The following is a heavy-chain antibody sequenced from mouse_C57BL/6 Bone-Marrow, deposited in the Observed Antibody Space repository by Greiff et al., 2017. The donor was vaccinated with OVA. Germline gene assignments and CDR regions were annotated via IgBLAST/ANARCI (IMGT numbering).Heavy chain of an antibody. CDR2: IDPSDSYT. CDR3: ARGTVVAKDY. D-gene: IGHD1-1*01. Sequence: VQLQQPGAELVMPGASVKLSCKASGYTFTSYWMHWVKQRPGQGLEWIGEIDPSDSYTNYNQKFKGKSTLTVDKSSSTAYMQLSSLTSEDSAVYYCARGTVVAKDYWGQGTTLTVSS. V-gene: IGHV1-69*01. CDR1: GYTFTSYW. J-gene: IGHJ2*01.